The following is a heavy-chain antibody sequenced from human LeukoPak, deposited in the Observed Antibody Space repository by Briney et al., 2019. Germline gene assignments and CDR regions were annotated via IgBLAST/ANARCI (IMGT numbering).Heavy chain of an antibody. D-gene: IGHD1-26*01. CDR1: GGTFTSYA. Sequence: SVKVSCKTSGGTFTSYAITWVRQAPGQGLEWMGKIIPISGTTNYPQKFQGRVTFTADESTSTAYMELSSLRSEDTALYYCARKLRLGGNWFDPWGQGTLVTVSS. CDR2: IIPISGTT. V-gene: IGHV1-69*15. CDR3: ARKLRLGGNWFDP. J-gene: IGHJ5*02.